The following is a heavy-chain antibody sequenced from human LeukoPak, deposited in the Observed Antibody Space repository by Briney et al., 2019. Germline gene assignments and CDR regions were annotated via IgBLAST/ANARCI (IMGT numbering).Heavy chain of an antibody. CDR1: GFTFSSYE. Sequence: GGSLRLSCAASGFTFSSYEMNWVRQAPGKGLEWVSYISSSGSTIYYADSVKGRFTISRDNAKNSLYLQMNSLRAEDTAVYYCARDWGIVGATDAFDIWGQGTMVTVSS. CDR2: ISSSGSTI. J-gene: IGHJ3*02. D-gene: IGHD1-26*01. V-gene: IGHV3-48*03. CDR3: ARDWGIVGATDAFDI.